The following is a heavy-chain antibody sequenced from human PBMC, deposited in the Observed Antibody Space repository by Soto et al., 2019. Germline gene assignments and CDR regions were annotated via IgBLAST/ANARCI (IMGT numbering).Heavy chain of an antibody. Sequence: SETLSLTCAVYGGSFSGYYWSWIRQPPGKGLEWIGEINHSGSTNYNPSLKSRVTISVDTSKNQFSLKLSSVTAADTAVYYCARPLPPKRAEQQPENWFDPWGQGTLVTVSS. V-gene: IGHV4-34*01. CDR3: ARPLPPKRAEQQPENWFDP. D-gene: IGHD6-13*01. CDR2: INHSGST. CDR1: GGSFSGYY. J-gene: IGHJ5*02.